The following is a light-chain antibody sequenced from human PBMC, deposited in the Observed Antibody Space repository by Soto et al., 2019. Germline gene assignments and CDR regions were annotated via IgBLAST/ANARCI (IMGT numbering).Light chain of an antibody. V-gene: IGKV3-15*01. Sequence: EIVMTQTPATPSVSPGERATLSCRASQSVSSNLAWYQQKPAQTPRLLMYGASTRATGIPARFSGSGSGTEFTLTISSLQSEAFAVYYCQQYNNWRTFGQGTKVEIK. CDR3: QQYNNWRT. CDR1: QSVSSN. CDR2: GAS. J-gene: IGKJ1*01.